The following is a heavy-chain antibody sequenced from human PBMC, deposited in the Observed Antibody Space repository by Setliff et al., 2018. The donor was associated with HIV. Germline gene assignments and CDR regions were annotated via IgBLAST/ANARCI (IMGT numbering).Heavy chain of an antibody. D-gene: IGHD3-16*01. CDR2: IYISGST. V-gene: IGHV4-4*07. Sequence: NPSETLSLTCTVSGGSITSYYWRWIRQPAGKGLEWFGRIYISGSTNYNPSFDSRVTMSIDTSKNQFSLKLSSVTASDTAVYYCARGGGTGSFDYWGQGTLVTVSS. CDR1: GGSITSYY. J-gene: IGHJ4*02. CDR3: ARGGGTGSFDY.